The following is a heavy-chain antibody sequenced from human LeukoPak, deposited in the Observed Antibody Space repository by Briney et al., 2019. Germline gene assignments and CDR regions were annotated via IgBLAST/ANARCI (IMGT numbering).Heavy chain of an antibody. D-gene: IGHD5-24*01. V-gene: IGHV3-66*01. Sequence: GGSLRLSCAVSAFTFSNAWRGWFRQAPGKGLEWVSVIYSGGSTYYADSVKGRFTISRDNSKNTVYLQMNSLRAEDTAVYYCASESYGWLQVSDYWGQGTLVTVSS. CDR1: AFTFSNAW. CDR2: IYSGGST. CDR3: ASESYGWLQVSDY. J-gene: IGHJ4*02.